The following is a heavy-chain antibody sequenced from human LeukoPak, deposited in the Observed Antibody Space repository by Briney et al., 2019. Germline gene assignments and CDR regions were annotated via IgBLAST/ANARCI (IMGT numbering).Heavy chain of an antibody. CDR2: INHSGST. J-gene: IGHJ4*02. CDR3: AVGGYDILTGHKLDY. Sequence: SETLSLTCAVYGGSFSGQYWSWIRQTPGKGLEWIGEINHSGSTNYNPSLKSRVTISVDTSKNQFSLKLTSVNAADTAVYYCAVGGYDILTGHKLDYWGQGTLVTVSS. V-gene: IGHV4-34*01. CDR1: GGSFSGQY. D-gene: IGHD3-9*01.